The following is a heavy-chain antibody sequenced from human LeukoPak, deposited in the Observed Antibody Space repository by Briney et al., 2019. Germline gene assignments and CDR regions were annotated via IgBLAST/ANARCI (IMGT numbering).Heavy chain of an antibody. CDR2: IYTSGST. CDR1: GGSISSYC. V-gene: IGHV4-4*07. J-gene: IGHJ4*02. CDR3: ARENSGSYREFDY. Sequence: SETLSLTCAVSGGSISSYCWSWIRQPAGKGLEWIGRIYTSGSTNYNASLKSRVSMSVDTSKNQFSLKLSSVTAADTAVFYCARENSGSYREFDYWGQGTLVTVSS. D-gene: IGHD1-26*01.